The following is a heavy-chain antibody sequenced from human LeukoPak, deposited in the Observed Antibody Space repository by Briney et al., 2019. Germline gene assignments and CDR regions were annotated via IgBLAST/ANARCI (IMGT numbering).Heavy chain of an antibody. CDR1: GFSLSRYW. V-gene: IGHV3-74*01. Sequence: GGSLRLSCAASGFSLSRYWMHWVRQVPGKGLVWVSHINTDEATTTYADSVKGRFTISTDKAKNTLYLQMTSLRAEDMAVYYCARDFIVGVSTLGFDLWGQGAMVTVSS. D-gene: IGHD1-26*01. J-gene: IGHJ3*01. CDR3: ARDFIVGVSTLGFDL. CDR2: INTDEATT.